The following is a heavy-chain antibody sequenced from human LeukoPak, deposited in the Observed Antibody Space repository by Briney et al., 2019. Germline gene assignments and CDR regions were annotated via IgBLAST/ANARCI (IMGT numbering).Heavy chain of an antibody. CDR3: AIRYSGYGRYYYYMDV. CDR1: GGSISSYY. V-gene: IGHV4-59*01. J-gene: IGHJ6*03. CDR2: IYYSGST. D-gene: IGHD5-12*01. Sequence: KASETLSLTCTVSGGSISSYYWSWIRQPPGKGLEWIGYIYYSGSTNYNPSLKSRVTISVDTSKNQFSLKLSSVTAADTAVYYCAIRYSGYGRYYYYMDVWGKGTTVTVSS.